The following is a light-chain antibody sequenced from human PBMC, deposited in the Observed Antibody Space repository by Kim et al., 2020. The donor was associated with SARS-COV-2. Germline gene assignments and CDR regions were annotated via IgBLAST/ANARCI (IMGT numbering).Light chain of an antibody. CDR2: DAS. CDR1: QNISNY. CDR3: QHYVKLPLT. Sequence: DIQMTQSPSSLSASVGDRVTITCQASQNISNYLNWYEQKPGKAPKLLIYDASNLQTGVPSRFSGSGSGTDFTFTITRLQPEDIATYYCQHYVKLPLTLG. J-gene: IGKJ4*01. V-gene: IGKV1-33*01.